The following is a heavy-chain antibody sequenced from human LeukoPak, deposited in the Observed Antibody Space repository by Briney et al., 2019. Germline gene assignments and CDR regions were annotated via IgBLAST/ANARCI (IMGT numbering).Heavy chain of an antibody. CDR1: GYTFTVYY. CDR2: INPNSGGT. J-gene: IGHJ4*02. Sequence: ASVKVSCKASGYTFTVYYMHWVRQAPGQGLEWMGWINPNSGGTNYAQKFQGRVTMTRDTSISTAYMELSRLRSDDTAVYYCARNLGPYYDFWSGYLDYWGQGTLVTVSS. D-gene: IGHD3-3*01. CDR3: ARNLGPYYDFWSGYLDY. V-gene: IGHV1-2*02.